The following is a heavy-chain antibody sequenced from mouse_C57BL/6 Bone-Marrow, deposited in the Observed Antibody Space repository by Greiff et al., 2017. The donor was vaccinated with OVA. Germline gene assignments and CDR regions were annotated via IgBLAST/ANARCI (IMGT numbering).Heavy chain of an antibody. Sequence: VQLQQPGAELVKPGASVKLSCKASGYTFTSYWMHWVKQRPGQGLEWIGMIHPNSGSTNYNEKFKSKATLTVDKSSSTAYMQLSSLTSEDSAVYYCARRAQATCAMDYWGQGTSVTVSS. J-gene: IGHJ4*01. CDR3: ARRAQATCAMDY. CDR2: IHPNSGST. CDR1: GYTFTSYW. D-gene: IGHD3-2*02. V-gene: IGHV1-64*01.